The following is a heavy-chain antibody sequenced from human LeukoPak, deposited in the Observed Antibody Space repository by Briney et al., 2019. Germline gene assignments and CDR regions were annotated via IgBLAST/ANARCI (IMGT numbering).Heavy chain of an antibody. V-gene: IGHV3-30*04. Sequence: GGALRLSCAASVFTFSSYAMHCVRQAPGKGLEWVAVISYDGSNKYYADSVKGQFTISRDNSKNTLYLQMTSLRAEDTAVYCCARAPPRITGNGMDVWGQGTTVTVSS. CDR3: ARAPPRITGNGMDV. D-gene: IGHD1-20*01. CDR2: ISYDGSNK. J-gene: IGHJ6*02. CDR1: VFTFSSYA.